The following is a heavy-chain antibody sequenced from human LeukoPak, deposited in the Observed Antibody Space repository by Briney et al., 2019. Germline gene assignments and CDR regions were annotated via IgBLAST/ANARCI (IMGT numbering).Heavy chain of an antibody. CDR2: ISWNSGSI. D-gene: IGHD3-22*01. CDR3: AKDCYDTQNHAIDI. J-gene: IGHJ3*02. CDR1: GFTFDDYA. Sequence: GGSLRLSCAASGFTFDDYAMHWVRQAPGKGLEWVSGISWNSGSIGYADSVKGRFTISRDNAKNSLYLQMNSLRAEDTALYYCAKDCYDTQNHAIDIWGQGTMVTVSS. V-gene: IGHV3-9*01.